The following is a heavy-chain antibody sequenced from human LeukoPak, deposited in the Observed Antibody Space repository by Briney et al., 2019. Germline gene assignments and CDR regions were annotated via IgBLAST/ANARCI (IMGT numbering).Heavy chain of an antibody. CDR2: IKQAGSER. Sequence: PGGSLRLSCAASGFTFSSYWMSWVRQAPGKGPEWVANIKQAGSERYYVDSVKGRFTISRDNAKNSLYLQMNSLRAEDTAVYYCAREYFDWSWPDYWGQGTLVTVSS. J-gene: IGHJ4*02. V-gene: IGHV3-7*01. D-gene: IGHD3-9*01. CDR1: GFTFSSYW. CDR3: AREYFDWSWPDY.